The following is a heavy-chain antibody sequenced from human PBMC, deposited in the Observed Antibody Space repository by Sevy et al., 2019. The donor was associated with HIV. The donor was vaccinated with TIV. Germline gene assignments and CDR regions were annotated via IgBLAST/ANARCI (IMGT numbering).Heavy chain of an antibody. CDR1: GFTFSSYG. D-gene: IGHD3-3*01. CDR2: ISYDGSNK. CDR3: AKAIRIFRVVTKGVDP. J-gene: IGHJ5*02. V-gene: IGHV3-30*18. Sequence: GGSLRLSCAASGFTFSSYGMHWVRQAPGKGLEWVAVISYDGSNKYYAESVKGRFTISRDNSKNTLYLQMNSLRAEDTAMYYCAKAIRIFRVVTKGVDPWGQGTLVTVSS.